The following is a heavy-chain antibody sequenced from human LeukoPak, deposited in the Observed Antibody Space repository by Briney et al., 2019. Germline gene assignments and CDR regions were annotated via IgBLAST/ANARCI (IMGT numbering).Heavy chain of an antibody. CDR3: ARRLTSGTNDY. D-gene: IGHD2-8*01. Sequence: PSETLSLTCPVSGDSHRSYYWSWIRQPPGKGLEWIGYIYHTGTTNYNPSLKSRLTISVDTSKSQFSLRLSSVTAADTAVYYCARRLTSGTNDYWGQARLVTVSS. V-gene: IGHV4-59*08. J-gene: IGHJ4*02. CDR2: IYHTGTT. CDR1: GDSHRSYY.